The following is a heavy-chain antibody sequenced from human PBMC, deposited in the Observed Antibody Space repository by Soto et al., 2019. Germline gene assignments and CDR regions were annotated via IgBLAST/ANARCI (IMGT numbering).Heavy chain of an antibody. V-gene: IGHV1-58*01. CDR1: VFTFTSSA. CDR3: AADPGYSYGYSGRDY. CDR2: IVVGSGNT. D-gene: IGHD5-18*01. Sequence: SVKVSCKASVFTFTSSAVQWVRQARGQRLEWIGWIVVGSGNTNYAQKFQERVTITRDMSTSTAYMELSSLRSEDTAVYYCAADPGYSYGYSGRDYWGQGTLVTVSS. J-gene: IGHJ4*02.